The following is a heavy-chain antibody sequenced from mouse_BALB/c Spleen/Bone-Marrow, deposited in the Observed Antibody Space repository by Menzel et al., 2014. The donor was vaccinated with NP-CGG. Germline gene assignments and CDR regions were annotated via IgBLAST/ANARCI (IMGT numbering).Heavy chain of an antibody. J-gene: IGHJ3*01. Sequence: DVHLVESGGGLVKPGGSLKLSCAASGFALSSYDMSWVRQTPEKRLEWVAYISSGGGSTYYSDTVKGRFTISRDNAKNTLYLQTSSLKSEDTAMYYCARQILRGFAYWGQGTLVTVSA. CDR3: ARQILRGFAY. D-gene: IGHD1-1*01. V-gene: IGHV5-12-1*01. CDR2: ISSGGGST. CDR1: GFALSSYD.